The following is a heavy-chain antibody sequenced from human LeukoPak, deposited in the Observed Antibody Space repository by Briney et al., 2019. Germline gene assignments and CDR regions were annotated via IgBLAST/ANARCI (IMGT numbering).Heavy chain of an antibody. J-gene: IGHJ6*02. D-gene: IGHD1-26*01. CDR1: AFSFSDYY. CDR3: ARQGTTISGRMSYYHGMDV. Sequence: PGGSLRLSCAASAFSFSDYYMNWIRQAPGKGLEWVSYISTSGSTIYYADSVKGRFTISRDNAKNSLYLQMNSLRAEDTAVYYCARQGTTISGRMSYYHGMDVWGQGTTVTVSS. V-gene: IGHV3-11*01. CDR2: ISTSGSTI.